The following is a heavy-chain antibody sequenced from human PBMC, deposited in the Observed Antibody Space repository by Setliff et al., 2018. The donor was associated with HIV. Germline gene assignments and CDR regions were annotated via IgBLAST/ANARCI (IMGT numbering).Heavy chain of an antibody. CDR2: VIPILGTV. J-gene: IGHJ5*02. Sequence: SVKVSCKASGGPFTSSSIGWVRQAPGQGLEWMGRVIPILGTVNYAQKFWGRVTITTHESTSTAYMELSSLRSEDTAVYYCARDFGGYCSSMSCPGLFDPWGQGTLVTVSS. V-gene: IGHV1-69*16. CDR3: ARDFGGYCSSMSCPGLFDP. CDR1: GGPFTSSS. D-gene: IGHD2-2*01.